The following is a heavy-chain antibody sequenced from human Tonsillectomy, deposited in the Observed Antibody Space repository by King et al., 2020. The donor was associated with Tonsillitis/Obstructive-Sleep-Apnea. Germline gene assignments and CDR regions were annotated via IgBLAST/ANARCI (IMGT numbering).Heavy chain of an antibody. CDR2: TDSSGSDT. CDR1: GFTFSIYP. J-gene: IGHJ4*02. Sequence: VQLVESGGGLVQPGGSLRLSCAASGFTFSIYPMSWVRQAPGKGLEWFSATDSSGSDTYYIDSVKGRFTISRDNSKNTLYLQMNSLRDEDTAIYYCAKGGESGGPRDYWGQGTLVTVSS. V-gene: IGHV3-23*04. D-gene: IGHD3-16*01. CDR3: AKGGESGGPRDY.